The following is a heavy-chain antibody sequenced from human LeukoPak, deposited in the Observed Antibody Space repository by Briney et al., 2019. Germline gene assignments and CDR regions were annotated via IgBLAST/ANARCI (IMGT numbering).Heavy chain of an antibody. Sequence: GGSLRLSCAASAFTFNRHWMSWVRQAPGKGLEWVVTIKQDGSLQHYLDSVKGRFIISRDNAKNSLSLQMNSLSVEDTAVYYCARLSGESTIYDYWGQGALVTVSS. CDR2: IKQDGSLQ. J-gene: IGHJ4*02. V-gene: IGHV3-7*01. D-gene: IGHD5/OR15-5a*01. CDR3: ARLSGESTIYDY. CDR1: AFTFNRHW.